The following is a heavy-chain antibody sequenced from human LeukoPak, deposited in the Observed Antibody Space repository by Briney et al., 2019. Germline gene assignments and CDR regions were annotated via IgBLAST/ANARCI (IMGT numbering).Heavy chain of an antibody. Sequence: GGSLRLSCAAPGFTFNNYGVQWVRQAPGKGLEWVSFIRYDGNNQYYADSVKGRFTISRDNSNNTVYLQMNSLRAEDTAVYYCAKGLGMATNLNAFDVWGQGTMVTVSS. CDR3: AKGLGMATNLNAFDV. CDR1: GFTFNNYG. J-gene: IGHJ3*01. CDR2: IRYDGNNQ. D-gene: IGHD5-24*01. V-gene: IGHV3-30*02.